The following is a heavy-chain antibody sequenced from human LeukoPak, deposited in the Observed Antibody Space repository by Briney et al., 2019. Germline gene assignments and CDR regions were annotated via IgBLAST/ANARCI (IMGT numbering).Heavy chain of an antibody. CDR3: ARADYYDSSGYNDY. CDR1: GFTVSSNY. D-gene: IGHD3-22*01. V-gene: IGHV3-53*01. Sequence: PGGSLRLSCAASGFTVSSNYMSWVRQAPGKGLEWVSVIYSCGNTFYAASVKGRFTVSRDNSKNTLYLQMTSLRAEDTAVYYCARADYYDSSGYNDYWGQGTLVTVSS. J-gene: IGHJ4*02. CDR2: IYSCGNT.